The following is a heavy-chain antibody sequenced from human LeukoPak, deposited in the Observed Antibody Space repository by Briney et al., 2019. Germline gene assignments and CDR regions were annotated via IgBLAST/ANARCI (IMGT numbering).Heavy chain of an antibody. CDR3: ANDTAYDILTGPFDP. V-gene: IGHV1-18*01. J-gene: IGHJ5*02. CDR1: GYTFTSYG. D-gene: IGHD3-9*01. Sequence: ASVKVSCKASGYTFTSYGISWVRRAPGQGLEGMGWFSAYDGNTNYAQKLQGRVTMTTDTSTSTAYMELRSLRSDDSAVYYCANDTAYDILTGPFDPWGQGTLVTVSS. CDR2: FSAYDGNT.